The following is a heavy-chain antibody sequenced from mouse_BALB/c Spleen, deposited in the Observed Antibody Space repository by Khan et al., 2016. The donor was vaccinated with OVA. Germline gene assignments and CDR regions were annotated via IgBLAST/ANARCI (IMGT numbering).Heavy chain of an antibody. CDR1: GISITSGNYR. J-gene: IGHJ1*01. CDR3: ARDYGSLYWFFDV. Sequence: VQLKQSGPGLVKPSQTVSLTCTVTGISITSGNYRWSWIRQFPGNKLEWIGNIYYSGTVTYNPSLTSRTTITRDTSNNQFFLEMNSLTAEDTATYYCARDYGSLYWFFDVWGEGTTVTVSS. V-gene: IGHV3-5*02. D-gene: IGHD1-1*01. CDR2: IYYSGTV.